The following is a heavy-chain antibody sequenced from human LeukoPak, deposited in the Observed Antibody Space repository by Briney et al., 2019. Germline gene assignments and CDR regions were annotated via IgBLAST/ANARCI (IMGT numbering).Heavy chain of an antibody. Sequence: ASVKVSCKASGYTFTSYGISWVRQAPGQGLEWMGWISAYNGNTNYAQKLQGRVTMTTDTSTSTAYMELRSLRSDDTAVYYCAREDIVVVPAALGGYYYYGTDVWGQGTTVTVSS. D-gene: IGHD2-2*01. CDR2: ISAYNGNT. CDR1: GYTFTSYG. V-gene: IGHV1-18*01. J-gene: IGHJ6*02. CDR3: AREDIVVVPAALGGYYYYGTDV.